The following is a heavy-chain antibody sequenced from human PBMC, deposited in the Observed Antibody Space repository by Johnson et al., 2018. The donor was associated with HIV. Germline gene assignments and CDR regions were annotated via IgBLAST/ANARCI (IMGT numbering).Heavy chain of an antibody. CDR3: AKDGLWMAFDI. D-gene: IGHD3-3*01. V-gene: IGHV3-23*04. CDR2: LNWNGGNT. J-gene: IGHJ3*02. Sequence: VQLVESGGGLVQPGGSLRLSCVAPGFTFSCCDMYWVRQTTGKGLEWVSTLNWNGGNTNYADSVKGRFTISRDNSKNTLYLQMNSLRAEDTAVYYCAKDGLWMAFDIWGQGTMVTVSS. CDR1: GFTFSCCD.